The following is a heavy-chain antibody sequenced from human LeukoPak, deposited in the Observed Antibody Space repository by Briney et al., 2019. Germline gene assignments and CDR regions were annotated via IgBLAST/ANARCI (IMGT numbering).Heavy chain of an antibody. V-gene: IGHV3-23*01. D-gene: IGHD2/OR15-2a*01. J-gene: IGHJ4*02. CDR1: GFTFSNYA. CDR3: AKDSAKKYDDY. CDR2: ISGSDGTT. Sequence: GGSLRLSCAASGFTFSNYAMSWVRQAPGKVLEWVSGISGSDGTTYYTDSVKGRFTISRDNSKNTLYLQMNGLRAEDTAVYYCAKDSAKKYDDYWGQGTLVTVSS.